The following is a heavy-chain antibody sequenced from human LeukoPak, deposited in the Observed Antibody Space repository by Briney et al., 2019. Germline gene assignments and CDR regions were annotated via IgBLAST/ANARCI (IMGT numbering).Heavy chain of an antibody. V-gene: IGHV4-30-2*01. CDR2: IFHSGST. D-gene: IGHD1-26*01. J-gene: IGHJ4*02. Sequence: SETLSLTCTVSGGSISSSGYYWSWIRQPPGKGLEWIGYIFHSGSTYYNPSLKSRVTISVDRSKNLFSLKLRFVTAADTAVYYCARESLHDYYDGTAAFDYWGQGTLVTVSS. CDR3: ARESLHDYYDGTAAFDY. CDR1: GGSISSSGYY.